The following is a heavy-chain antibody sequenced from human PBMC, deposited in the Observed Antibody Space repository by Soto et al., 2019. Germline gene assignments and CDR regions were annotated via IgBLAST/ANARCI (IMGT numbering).Heavy chain of an antibody. V-gene: IGHV3-7*04. D-gene: IGHD1-1*01. CDR3: VRSSGWTGDY. Sequence: EVQLVESGGGLVQPGGSLRLSCVASGFTFSSHWMNWVRQVPGKGLEWVANIKEDGTEINYVDSVKCRFAISRDNAKNSLYLQMHSLRVDDTAVYHCVRSSGWTGDYWGKGIVVTVSS. J-gene: IGHJ4*02. CDR2: IKEDGTEI. CDR1: GFTFSSHW.